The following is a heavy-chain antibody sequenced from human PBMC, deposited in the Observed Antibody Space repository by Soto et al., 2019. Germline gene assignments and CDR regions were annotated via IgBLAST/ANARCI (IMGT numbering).Heavy chain of an antibody. CDR2: TYYRSKWYN. CDR3: ARESPTPNCSSTSCYLLYYYYMDV. Sequence: SQTLSLTCAISGDSVSSNSAAWNWIRQSPSRGLEWLGRTYYRSKWYNDYAVSVKSRITINPDTSKNQFSLQLNSVTPEDTAVYYCARESPTPNCSSTSCYLLYYYYMDVWGKGTTVTVSS. J-gene: IGHJ6*03. V-gene: IGHV6-1*01. D-gene: IGHD2-2*01. CDR1: GDSVSSNSAA.